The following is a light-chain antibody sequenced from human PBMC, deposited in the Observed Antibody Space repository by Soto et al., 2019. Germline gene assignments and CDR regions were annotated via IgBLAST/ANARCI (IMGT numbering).Light chain of an antibody. V-gene: IGKV3-11*01. CDR3: QQSNVWPPVT. CDR1: PSVTNF. J-gene: IGKJ5*01. CDR2: GAF. Sequence: EIVLTQSPATLSLSPGETATLSCRASPSVTNFLAWYQQKPGQAPRLIIYGAFNRATGIPATFSGSGSGTDFTLTISSLEPEDSAVYYCQQSNVWPPVTCGQGTRREIK.